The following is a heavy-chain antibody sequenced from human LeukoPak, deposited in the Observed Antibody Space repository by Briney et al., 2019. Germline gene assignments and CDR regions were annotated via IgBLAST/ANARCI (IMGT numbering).Heavy chain of an antibody. V-gene: IGHV5-51*01. Sequence: GESLKISCKGSGYSFTSYWIGWVRQMPGKGLEWMGIIYPGDSDTRYSPSFQGQVTISADKSISTAYLQWSSLKASDTAMYYCERLGYSYGYGYYYYYYMDVWGKGTTVTVSS. D-gene: IGHD5-18*01. J-gene: IGHJ6*03. CDR3: ERLGYSYGYGYYYYYYMDV. CDR1: GYSFTSYW. CDR2: IYPGDSDT.